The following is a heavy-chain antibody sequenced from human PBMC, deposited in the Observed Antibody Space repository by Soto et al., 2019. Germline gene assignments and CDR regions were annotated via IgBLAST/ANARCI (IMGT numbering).Heavy chain of an antibody. D-gene: IGHD1-20*01. J-gene: IGHJ3*01. CDR2: INPSGGST. CDR3: AGNWPNRAFDF. V-gene: IGHV1-46*01. CDR1: GYTFTSYY. Sequence: GASVKVSCKASGYTFTSYYMHWVRQAPGQGLEWMGIINPSGGSTSYAQKFQGRVTMTRDTSTSTVYVELSSLRSEDTAVYYCAGNWPNRAFDFWGQGTMVTVSS.